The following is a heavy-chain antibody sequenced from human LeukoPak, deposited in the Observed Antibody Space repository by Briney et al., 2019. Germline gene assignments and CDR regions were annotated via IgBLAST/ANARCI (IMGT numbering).Heavy chain of an antibody. J-gene: IGHJ3*02. V-gene: IGHV1-18*01. CDR3: ARSARIVVVITTDAFDI. D-gene: IGHD3-22*01. Sequence: EASVKVSCKASGYTFTSYGISWVRQAPGQGLEWMGWISAYNGNTNYAQKLQGRVTMTTDTSTSTAYMELRSLRSDDTAVYYCARSARIVVVITTDAFDIWGQGTMVTVSS. CDR2: ISAYNGNT. CDR1: GYTFTSYG.